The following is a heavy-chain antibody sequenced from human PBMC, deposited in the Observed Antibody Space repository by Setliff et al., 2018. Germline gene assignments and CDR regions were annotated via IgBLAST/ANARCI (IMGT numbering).Heavy chain of an antibody. J-gene: IGHJ4*02. CDR3: AKGGIGSFDY. D-gene: IGHD2-15*01. V-gene: IGHV3-33*03. CDR2: IWHDGTNK. CDR1: GLTLINNG. Sequence: PGESLKISCAASGLTLINNGFHWVRQAPGKGLEWVAIIWHDGTNKYYADSVKGRFTTSRDNAKDTLYLQMNSLRAEDTAVYYCAKGGIGSFDYWGQGTLVTVSS.